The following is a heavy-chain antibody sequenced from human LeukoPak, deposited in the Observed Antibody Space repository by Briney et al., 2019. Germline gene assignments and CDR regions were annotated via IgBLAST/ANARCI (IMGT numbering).Heavy chain of an antibody. Sequence: ASVKVSCKASGYRFTDAYIHWVRQAPGQGREWMGWINPNSGGTNYAQKLQGRVTMTRDTSISTPCMELSRLRSHETAVHYSARDRGSGSIGGWFDPWGQGTLVTVSS. CDR1: GYRFTDAY. V-gene: IGHV1-2*02. J-gene: IGHJ5*02. D-gene: IGHD1-26*01. CDR3: ARDRGSGSIGGWFDP. CDR2: INPNSGGT.